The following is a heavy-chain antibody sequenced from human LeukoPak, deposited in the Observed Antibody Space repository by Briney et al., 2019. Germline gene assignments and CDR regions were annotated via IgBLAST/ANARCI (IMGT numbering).Heavy chain of an antibody. D-gene: IGHD6-19*01. Sequence: GGSLRLSCAASGFTFSSYGMHWVRQAPGKGLEWVAVISYDGSNKYYADSVKGRFTISRDNTKNTLYLQMNSLRAEDTAVYYCAKDQEAVAGPNFDYWGQGTLVTVSS. V-gene: IGHV3-30*18. J-gene: IGHJ4*02. CDR1: GFTFSSYG. CDR2: ISYDGSNK. CDR3: AKDQEAVAGPNFDY.